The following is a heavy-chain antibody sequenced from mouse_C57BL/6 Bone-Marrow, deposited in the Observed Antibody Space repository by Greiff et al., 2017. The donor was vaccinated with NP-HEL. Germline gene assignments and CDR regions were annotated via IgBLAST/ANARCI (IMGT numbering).Heavy chain of an antibody. V-gene: IGHV5-16*01. D-gene: IGHD3-1*01. Sequence: EVHLVESEGGLVQPGSSMKLSCTASGFTFSDYYMAWVRQVPEKGLEWVANINYDGSSTYYLDSLKSRFIISRDNAKNILYLQMSSLKSEDTATYYCARGGGLGSRFAYWGQGTLVTVS. CDR1: GFTFSDYY. CDR2: INYDGSST. CDR3: ARGGGLGSRFAY. J-gene: IGHJ3*01.